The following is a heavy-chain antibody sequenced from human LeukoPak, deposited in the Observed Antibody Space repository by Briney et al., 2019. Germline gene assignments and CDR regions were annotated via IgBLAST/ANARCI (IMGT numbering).Heavy chain of an antibody. J-gene: IGHJ4*02. CDR1: GGSFSGYY. Sequence: SETLSPTCAVYGGSFSGYYWSWIRQPPGKGLEWNGEINHSGSTNYNPSLKSRVTISVDTSKNQFSLKLSSVTAADTAVYYCARGITMIVVVKYYFDYWGQGTLVTVSS. CDR2: INHSGST. CDR3: ARGITMIVVVKYYFDY. D-gene: IGHD3-22*01. V-gene: IGHV4-34*01.